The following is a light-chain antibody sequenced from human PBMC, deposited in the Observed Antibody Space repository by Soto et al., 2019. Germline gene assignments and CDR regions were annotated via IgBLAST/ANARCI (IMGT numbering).Light chain of an antibody. CDR2: EVS. J-gene: IGLJ1*01. CDR1: SSDVGGYNY. Sequence: QSVLTQPPSASGSPGQSVTISCTGTSSDVGGYNYVSWYQQHPGKAPKLMIYEVSKRPSGVPDRFSGSKSGNTASLTVSGLQAEDEADYYCSPYAGSNSFGFGTGTQLTAL. V-gene: IGLV2-8*01. CDR3: SPYAGSNSFG.